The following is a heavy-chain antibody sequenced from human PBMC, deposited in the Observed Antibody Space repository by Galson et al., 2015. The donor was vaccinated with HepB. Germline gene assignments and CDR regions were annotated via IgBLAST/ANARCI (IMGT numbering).Heavy chain of an antibody. Sequence: SLRLSCAASGFTFGDYAMSWVRQAPEKGLEWVGFIRSKAYGGTTEYAASVKGRFTISRDDSKSIAYLQMNSLKTEDTAVYYCTGRDDILTGYYEYYFDYWGQGTLVTVSS. CDR1: GFTFGDYA. CDR2: IRSKAYGGTT. D-gene: IGHD3-9*01. J-gene: IGHJ4*02. CDR3: TGRDDILTGYYEYYFDY. V-gene: IGHV3-49*04.